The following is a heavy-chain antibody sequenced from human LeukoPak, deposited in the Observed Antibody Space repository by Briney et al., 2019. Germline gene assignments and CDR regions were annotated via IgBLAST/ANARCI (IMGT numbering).Heavy chain of an antibody. D-gene: IGHD6-19*01. CDR2: INPNSGGT. CDR3: ARVVAVTGTPVYYMDV. J-gene: IGHJ6*03. V-gene: IGHV1-2*02. Sequence: GASVKVSCKASEYTFTGYYMHWVRQAPGQGLEWMGWINPNSGGTNYAQKFQGRVTMTRDTSISTAYMDLNRLRSDDTAVYYCARVVAVTGTPVYYMDVWGKGTTVTVSS. CDR1: EYTFTGYY.